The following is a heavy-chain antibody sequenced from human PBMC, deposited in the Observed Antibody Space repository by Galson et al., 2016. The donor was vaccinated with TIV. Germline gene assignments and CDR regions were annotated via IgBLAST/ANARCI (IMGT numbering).Heavy chain of an antibody. J-gene: IGHJ6*02. CDR3: ARDRRHCGNECYLYYYYGMDV. CDR1: GFIVSINY. Sequence: SLRLSCAASGFIVSINYMTWVRQAPGKGLEWVSLISSGGYTSYADSVKGRFTISRDNSKNTVYLQMNSLRAKDTAVYYCARDRRHCGNECYLYYYYGMDVWGQGTAVTVSS. V-gene: IGHV3-66*02. D-gene: IGHD2-21*01. CDR2: ISSGGYT.